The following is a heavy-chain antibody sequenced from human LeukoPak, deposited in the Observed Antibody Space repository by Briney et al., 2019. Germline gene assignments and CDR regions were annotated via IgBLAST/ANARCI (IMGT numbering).Heavy chain of an antibody. Sequence: GASVTVSCKVSGYTLTELSMHWVRQAPGKGLEWMGGFDPEDGETIYAQKFQGRVTMTEDTSTDTAYMELSSLRSEDTAVYYCATYYDSSGDAFDIWGQGTMVTVSS. D-gene: IGHD3-22*01. V-gene: IGHV1-24*01. CDR2: FDPEDGET. CDR1: GYTLTELS. CDR3: ATYYDSSGDAFDI. J-gene: IGHJ3*02.